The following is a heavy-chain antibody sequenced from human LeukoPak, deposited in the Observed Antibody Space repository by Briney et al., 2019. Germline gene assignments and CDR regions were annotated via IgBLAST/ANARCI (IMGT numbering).Heavy chain of an antibody. Sequence: ASVNLSCKASGYTFTIYGIYWVRQAPGPGLEWKGGIIPIFGTGNNAEKFQGRVTITADKSTSTAYMELSSLRSEDTAVYYCARGDYDRSGYSPDYYYNMDVWGKGTTVTVSS. CDR2: IIPIFGTG. V-gene: IGHV1-69*06. D-gene: IGHD3-22*01. J-gene: IGHJ6*03. CDR3: ARGDYDRSGYSPDYYYNMDV. CDR1: GYTFTIYG.